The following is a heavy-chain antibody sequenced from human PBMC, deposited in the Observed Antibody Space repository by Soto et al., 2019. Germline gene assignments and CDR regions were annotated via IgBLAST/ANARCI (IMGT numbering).Heavy chain of an antibody. CDR3: AIDLWGYTH. Sequence: EVQLLESGGGLVQPWGSLRLSCTASGFTFSDHAMTWVRQAPGKGLEWLSGISGGGSGAYYADSVKGRFTVSRANSNNTLFLQMDSLRVEDTAVYYCAIDLWGYTHWGQGTLVTVSS. D-gene: IGHD3-16*01. CDR1: GFTFSDHA. V-gene: IGHV3-23*01. CDR2: ISGGGSGA. J-gene: IGHJ4*02.